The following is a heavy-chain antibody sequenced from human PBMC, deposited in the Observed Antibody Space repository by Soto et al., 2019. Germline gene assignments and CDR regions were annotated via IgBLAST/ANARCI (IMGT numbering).Heavy chain of an antibody. Sequence: LRLSCAASGFTFRNYGMNWVRQAPGKGLEWVSYIGIGSSTKYYADSVKGRFTISRDNAKNSLYLQMNSLRAEDTAVYYCARDLRLVVVPAGYYYYGMDVWGQGTTVTVSS. J-gene: IGHJ6*02. CDR2: IGIGSSTK. CDR3: ARDLRLVVVPAGYYYYGMDV. D-gene: IGHD2-2*01. CDR1: GFTFRNYG. V-gene: IGHV3-48*01.